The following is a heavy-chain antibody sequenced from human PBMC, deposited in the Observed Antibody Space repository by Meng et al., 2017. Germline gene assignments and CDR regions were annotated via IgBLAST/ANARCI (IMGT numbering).Heavy chain of an antibody. CDR1: GCPISSYH. Sequence: SETLSLTCTVSGCPISSYHWSWIRQPPGKGLEWIGYIYYSGSTKYNPSLKSRVTISVETTKNQFSLKLSSVTAADTAVYYCARGVGCGGDCYYPLLDYWGQGTLVTVSS. CDR3: ARGVGCGGDCYYPLLDY. D-gene: IGHD2-21*02. J-gene: IGHJ4*02. V-gene: IGHV4-59*01. CDR2: IYYSGST.